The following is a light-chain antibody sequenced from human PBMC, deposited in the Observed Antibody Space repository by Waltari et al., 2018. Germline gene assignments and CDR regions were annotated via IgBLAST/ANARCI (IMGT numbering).Light chain of an antibody. Sequence: DTQMTQSPSTLSASVGDRVTITCRASQSVSSWLAWFQQKPGRTPKLLIYKASTLERGVPSRFGGSGSGTEFTLTISGLQPDDFAIYYCQQYDTYPLTFGGGTKVEIK. CDR1: QSVSSW. J-gene: IGKJ4*01. V-gene: IGKV1-5*03. CDR3: QQYDTYPLT. CDR2: KAS.